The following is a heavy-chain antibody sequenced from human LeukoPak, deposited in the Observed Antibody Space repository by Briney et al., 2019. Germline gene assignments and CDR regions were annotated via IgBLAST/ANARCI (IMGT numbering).Heavy chain of an antibody. Sequence: PSETLSLTCAVYGGSFSGYYWSWIRQPPGKGLEWIGEINHSGSTNYNPSLKSRVTISVDTSKNQFSLKLSSVTAADTAVYYRARDSPELLAFDIWGQGTMVTVSS. CDR3: ARDSPELLAFDI. CDR2: INHSGST. V-gene: IGHV4-34*01. D-gene: IGHD1-26*01. CDR1: GGSFSGYY. J-gene: IGHJ3*02.